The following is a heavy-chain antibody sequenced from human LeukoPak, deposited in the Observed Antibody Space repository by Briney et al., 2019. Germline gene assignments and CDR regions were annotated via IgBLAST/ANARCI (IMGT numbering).Heavy chain of an antibody. CDR3: ARHGVYCSSTSCYTRFDP. V-gene: IGHV4-39*01. D-gene: IGHD2-2*02. J-gene: IGHJ5*02. Sequence: SETLSLTCTASGGSISSSSYYWGWIRQPPGKGLEWIGSIYYSGSTYYNPSLKSRVTISVDTSKNQFSLKLSSVTAADTAVYYCARHGVYCSSTSCYTRFDPWGQGTLVTVSS. CDR1: GGSISSSSYY. CDR2: IYYSGST.